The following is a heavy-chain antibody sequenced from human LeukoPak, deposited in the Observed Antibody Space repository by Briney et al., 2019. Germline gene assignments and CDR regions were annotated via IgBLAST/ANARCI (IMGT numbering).Heavy chain of an antibody. CDR2: ISAYNGNT. CDR3: ARSRTPRITMVRGVISLKT. CDR1: GYTFTSYG. Sequence: ASVKVSCKASGYTFTSYGISGVRQAPGQGLDWMGWISAYNGNTNYAQKLQGRVTMTTDTSTSTAYMELRSLRSDDTAVYYCARSRTPRITMVRGVISLKTWGQGTLVTVSS. V-gene: IGHV1-18*01. J-gene: IGHJ5*02. D-gene: IGHD3-10*01.